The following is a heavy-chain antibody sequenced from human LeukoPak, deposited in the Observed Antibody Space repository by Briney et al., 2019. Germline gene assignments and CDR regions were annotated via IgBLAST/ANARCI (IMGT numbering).Heavy chain of an antibody. CDR2: IYYSGST. CDR3: AGLYSSSWYYFDY. D-gene: IGHD6-13*01. Sequence: KPSETLSLTCAVYGGSFSGYYWGWIRQPPGKGLEWIGYIYYSGSTNYNPSLKSRVTISVDTSKNQFSLKLSSVTAADTAVYYCAGLYSSSWYYFDYWGQGTLVTVSS. J-gene: IGHJ4*02. V-gene: IGHV4-59*01. CDR1: GGSFSGYY.